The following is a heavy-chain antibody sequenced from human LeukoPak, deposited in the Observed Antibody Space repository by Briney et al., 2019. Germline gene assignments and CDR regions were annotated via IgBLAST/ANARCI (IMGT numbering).Heavy chain of an antibody. D-gene: IGHD2-21*02. V-gene: IGHV3-33*01. CDR2: IWYDGSNK. CDR3: ARVLDIVVVTAPLSF. CDR1: GFDYSRYG. J-gene: IGHJ4*01. Sequence: GGSLRLSCAASGFDYSRYGMHWVRQAPGRGLEWVAIIWYDGSNKYYADSVKGRFTVSRDDFKNTMYLQMNNLRDEDTAVYYCARVLDIVVVTAPLSFWGHGTLVTVSS.